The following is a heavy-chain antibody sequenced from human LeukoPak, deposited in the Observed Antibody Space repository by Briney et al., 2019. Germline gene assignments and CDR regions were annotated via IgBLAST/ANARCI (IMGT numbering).Heavy chain of an antibody. V-gene: IGHV4-34*01. CDR2: INHSGST. CDR1: GGSFSGYY. J-gene: IGHJ3*02. CDR3: ATGAFDI. Sequence: SETLSLTCAVYGGSFSGYYWSWIRQPPGKGLEWIGEINHSGSTNYNPSLKSRVTISVDTSKNQFSLKLSSETAADTAVYYCATGAFDIWGQGTMVTVSS.